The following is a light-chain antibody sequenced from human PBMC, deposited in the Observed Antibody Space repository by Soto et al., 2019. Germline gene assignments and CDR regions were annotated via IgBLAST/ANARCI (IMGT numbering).Light chain of an antibody. Sequence: EVVLTQSPATLSSSPGERATLSCRASQSITTSLAWYQQKPGQAPRLLIYDASTRATGIPARFSGSGSGTDFTLTINSLEHEDFAVSFCQQRSNCPGYTFGQGTKLEIK. V-gene: IGKV3-11*01. CDR1: QSITTS. J-gene: IGKJ2*01. CDR3: QQRSNCPGYT. CDR2: DAS.